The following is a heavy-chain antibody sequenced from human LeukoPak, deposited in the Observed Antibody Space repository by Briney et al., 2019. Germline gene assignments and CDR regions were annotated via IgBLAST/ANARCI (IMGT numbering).Heavy chain of an antibody. D-gene: IGHD3-10*01. CDR1: GGSISSSSYY. CDR3: ARGRWEMVRGTWFDP. Sequence: SETLSLTCTVSGGSISSSSYYWGWIRQPPGKGLEWIGSIYYSGSTYYNPSLKSRVTISVDTSKNQFSLKLSSVTAADTAVYYCARGRWEMVRGTWFDPWGQGTLVTVSS. CDR2: IYYSGST. V-gene: IGHV4-39*07. J-gene: IGHJ5*02.